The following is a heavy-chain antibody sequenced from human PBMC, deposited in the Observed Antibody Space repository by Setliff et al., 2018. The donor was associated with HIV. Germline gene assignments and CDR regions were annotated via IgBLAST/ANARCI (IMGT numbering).Heavy chain of an antibody. V-gene: IGHV1-2*02. CDR1: GYTFTGYY. CDR3: ATTPYHYDSSSYYLAY. Sequence: ASVKVSCKASGYTFTGYYIHWVRQAPGQGLEWMGWIYPNTGGTNYAQKFQGRVTMTRDTSITTVYMELSGLRSDDTAMYYCATTPYHYDSSSYYLAYWGQGTLVTVSS. J-gene: IGHJ4*02. CDR2: IYPNTGGT. D-gene: IGHD3-22*01.